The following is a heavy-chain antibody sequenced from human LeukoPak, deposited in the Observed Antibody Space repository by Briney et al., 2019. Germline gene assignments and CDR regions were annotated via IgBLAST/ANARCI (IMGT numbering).Heavy chain of an antibody. CDR1: AFTFSSYG. CDR3: ARAKNDYDTSRFASFDY. V-gene: IGHV3-33*01. CDR2: IWYDGSNI. J-gene: IGHJ4*02. D-gene: IGHD3-22*01. Sequence: GGSLRLSCVASAFTFSSYGMHWVRQAPGKGLEWVAVIWYDGSNIYYEDSVKGRFTISRDNAKNTLYLQMNNLRAEDTAVYYCARAKNDYDTSRFASFDYWGQGTLVTVSS.